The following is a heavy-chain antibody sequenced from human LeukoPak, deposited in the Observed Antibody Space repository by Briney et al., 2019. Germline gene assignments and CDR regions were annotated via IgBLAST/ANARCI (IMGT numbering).Heavy chain of an antibody. Sequence: PSETLSLTCTVSGGSISSSSYYWGWIGQPPGKGLEWIGYIYYSGSTNYNPSLKSRVTISVDTSKNQFSLKLSSVTAADTAVYYCARLGNDYGDYVVGTWGQGILVTVSS. V-gene: IGHV4-61*05. D-gene: IGHD4-17*01. CDR2: IYYSGST. CDR1: GGSISSSSYY. J-gene: IGHJ5*02. CDR3: ARLGNDYGDYVVGT.